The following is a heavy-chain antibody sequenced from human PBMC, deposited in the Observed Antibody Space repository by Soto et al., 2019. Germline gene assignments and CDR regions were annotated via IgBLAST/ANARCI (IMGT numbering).Heavy chain of an antibody. CDR1: GYTFTSYG. CDR3: ARDGTITVTTSPVAFDI. CDR2: ISAYNGNT. J-gene: IGHJ3*02. D-gene: IGHD4-17*01. V-gene: IGHV1-18*01. Sequence: GASVKVSCKASGYTFTSYGISWVRQAPGQGFEWMGWISAYNGNTNYAQKLQGRVTMTTDTSTSTAYMELRSLRSDDTAVYYCARDGTITVTTSPVAFDIWGQGTMVTVSS.